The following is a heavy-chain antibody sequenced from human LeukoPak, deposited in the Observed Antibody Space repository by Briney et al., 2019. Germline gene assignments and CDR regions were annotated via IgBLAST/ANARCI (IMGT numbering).Heavy chain of an antibody. CDR2: ISYDGSNK. CDR1: GFTFSSYA. CDR3: ARDGGGIAARPPGDY. V-gene: IGHV3-30-3*01. D-gene: IGHD6-6*01. Sequence: PGGSLRLSCAASGFTFSSYAMHWVRQAPGKRLEWVAVISYDGSNKYYADSVKGRFTISRDNSKNTLYLQMNSLRAEDTAVYYCARDGGGIAARPPGDYWGQGTLVTVSS. J-gene: IGHJ4*02.